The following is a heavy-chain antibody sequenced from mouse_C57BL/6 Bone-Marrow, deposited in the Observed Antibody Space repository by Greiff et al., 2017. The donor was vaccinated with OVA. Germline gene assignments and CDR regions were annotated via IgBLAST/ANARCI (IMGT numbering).Heavy chain of an antibody. CDR2: IDPSDSYT. V-gene: IGHV1-50*01. Sequence: QVQLQQPGAELVKPGASVKLSCKASGYTFTSYWMQWVKQRPGQGLEWIGEIDPSDSYTNYNQKFKGQATLTVDTSSSTAYMQLSSLTSEDSAVYYCARGTVVHFDYWGQGTTLTVSS. CDR1: GYTFTSYW. J-gene: IGHJ2*01. D-gene: IGHD1-1*01. CDR3: ARGTVVHFDY.